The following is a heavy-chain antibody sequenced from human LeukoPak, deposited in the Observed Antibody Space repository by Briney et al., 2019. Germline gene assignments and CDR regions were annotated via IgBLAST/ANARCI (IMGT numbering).Heavy chain of an antibody. J-gene: IGHJ4*02. Sequence: SETLSLTCAVYGGSFSGYYWSWIRQPPGKGLEWIGEINHSGSTNYNPSLKSRVTISVDTSENQFSLKLSSVTAADTAVYYCARLTDYGGNSSDYWGQGTLVTVSS. V-gene: IGHV4-34*01. CDR3: ARLTDYGGNSSDY. CDR1: GGSFSGYY. D-gene: IGHD4-23*01. CDR2: INHSGST.